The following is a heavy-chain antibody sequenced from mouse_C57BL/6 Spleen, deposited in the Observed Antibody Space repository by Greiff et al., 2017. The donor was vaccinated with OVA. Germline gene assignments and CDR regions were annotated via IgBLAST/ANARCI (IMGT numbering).Heavy chain of an antibody. Sequence: VRRQQAGVEVVKPCASVKISCKASGYTFTDYYINWVKQRPGQGLEWIGKIGPGSGSTYYNEKFEGKATLTADKSSSTAYMQLSSLTSEDSAVYFCAVYGSFAYWGQGTLVTVSA. D-gene: IGHD2-1*01. J-gene: IGHJ3*01. CDR1: GYTFTDYY. CDR3: AVYGSFAY. CDR2: IGPGSGST. V-gene: IGHV1-77*01.